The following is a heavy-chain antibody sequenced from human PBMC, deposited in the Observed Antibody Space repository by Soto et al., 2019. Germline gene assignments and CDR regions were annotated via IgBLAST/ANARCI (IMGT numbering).Heavy chain of an antibody. CDR2: ISSSSSTI. J-gene: IGHJ5*02. D-gene: IGHD3-3*01. CDR1: GFTFSSYS. CDR3: ARGLLFGVVMGNWFDP. V-gene: IGHV3-48*01. Sequence: GGSLRLSCAASGFTFSSYSMNWVRQAPGKGLEWVSYISSSSSTIYYADSVKGRFTISRDNAKNSLYLQMNSLRAEDTAVYYCARGLLFGVVMGNWFDPWGQGTLVTVSS.